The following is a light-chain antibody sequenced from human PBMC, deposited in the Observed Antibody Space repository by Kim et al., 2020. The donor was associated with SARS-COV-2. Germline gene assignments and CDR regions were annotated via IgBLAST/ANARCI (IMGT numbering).Light chain of an antibody. CDR2: QDN. Sequence: SYELTQPPSVSVSPGQTASITCSGDKLGNKYTYWYQQKPGQSPVLVIYQDNKRPSGIPERFSGSNSGSTATLTISGTQAMDEADYYCQAWDISTAVFGTGTKVTVL. V-gene: IGLV3-1*01. J-gene: IGLJ1*01. CDR3: QAWDISTAV. CDR1: KLGNKY.